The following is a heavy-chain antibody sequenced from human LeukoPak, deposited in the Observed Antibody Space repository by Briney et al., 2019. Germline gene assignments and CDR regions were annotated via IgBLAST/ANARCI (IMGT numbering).Heavy chain of an antibody. V-gene: IGHV3-30*02. Sequence: GGSLRLSCVTSGFAFSRYGMNWVRQAPGKGLEWVAFIRYDGNNKNYADSVRGRFTISRDNSKNTVYLQMNSLRAEDTAVYYCAKDRLIVPAASSFDYWGQGTLVTVSS. CDR3: AKDRLIVPAASSFDY. CDR1: GFAFSRYG. D-gene: IGHD2-2*01. J-gene: IGHJ4*02. CDR2: IRYDGNNK.